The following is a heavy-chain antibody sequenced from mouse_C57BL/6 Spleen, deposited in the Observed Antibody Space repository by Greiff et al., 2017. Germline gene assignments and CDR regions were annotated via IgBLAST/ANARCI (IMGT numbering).Heavy chain of an antibody. CDR2: IDPETGGT. D-gene: IGHD4-1*02. CDR3: TRGIQLGRVYYDV. J-gene: IGHJ1*03. V-gene: IGHV1-15*01. CDR1: GYTFTDYE. Sequence: QVQLKESGAELVRPGASVTLSCKASGYTFTDYEMHWVKQTPVHGLEWIGAIDPETGGTAYNQKFKGKAILTADKSSSTAYMELRSLTSEDSAVYYGTRGIQLGRVYYDVWGTGTTVTVSS.